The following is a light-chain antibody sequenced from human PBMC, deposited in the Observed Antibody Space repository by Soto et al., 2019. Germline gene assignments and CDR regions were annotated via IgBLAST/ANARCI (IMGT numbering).Light chain of an antibody. Sequence: EIVLTQSPGTLSLSPGERATLSCRASQSVSSSYLAWYQQKPGQGPRLLIYGASSRATGIPDRFSGSGSGTDFTLTISRLEPEDSAVFYCEQYGNSPLTFGQGTKVEIK. J-gene: IGKJ1*01. CDR2: GAS. V-gene: IGKV3-20*01. CDR1: QSVSSSY. CDR3: EQYGNSPLT.